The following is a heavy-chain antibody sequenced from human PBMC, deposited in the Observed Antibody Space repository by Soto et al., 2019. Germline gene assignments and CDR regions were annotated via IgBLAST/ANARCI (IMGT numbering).Heavy chain of an antibody. V-gene: IGHV5-51*01. CDR2: IYPGDSDT. J-gene: IGHJ4*01. CDR3: ARHRTSAPKDY. CDR1: GYSFTTYW. Sequence: GESLKISCKGSGYSFTTYWIAWVRQMPGKGLEWVGIIYPGDSDTRYSPSFEGHVTISVDKSISTAFLQWNSLKASDNAIYYCARHRTSAPKDYWGKGTLVTVS. D-gene: IGHD1-7*01.